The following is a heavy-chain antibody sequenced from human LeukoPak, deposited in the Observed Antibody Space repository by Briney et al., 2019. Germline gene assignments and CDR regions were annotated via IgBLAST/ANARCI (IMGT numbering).Heavy chain of an antibody. D-gene: IGHD3-10*01. V-gene: IGHV3-21*01. CDR2: ISSSSSYI. CDR1: GFTFSSYS. J-gene: IGHJ3*01. Sequence: GGSLRLSCAASGFTFSSYSMNWVRQAPGKGLEWVSSISSSSSYIYYADSMKGRSTISRDNAKISLYLQMNSLRAEDTAVYYCASVTSGSGTNDAFDFWGQGTMVTVSS. CDR3: ASVTSGSGTNDAFDF.